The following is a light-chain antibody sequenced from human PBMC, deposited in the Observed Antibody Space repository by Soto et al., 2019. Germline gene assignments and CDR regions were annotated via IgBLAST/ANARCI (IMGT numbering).Light chain of an antibody. CDR2: GAS. Sequence: EIVLTQYPGTLSLSPGERATLSCRASQSVRSSYLAWYQQKPGQAPRLLIYGASSRATGIPDRFSGSGSGTDFTLTISRLEPEDFAVYYCQQYGSSPPLTFGGGTTVEIK. CDR3: QQYGSSPPLT. CDR1: QSVRSSY. J-gene: IGKJ4*01. V-gene: IGKV3-20*01.